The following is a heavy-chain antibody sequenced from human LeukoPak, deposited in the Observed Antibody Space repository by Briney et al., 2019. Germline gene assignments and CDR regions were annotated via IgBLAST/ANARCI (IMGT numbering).Heavy chain of an antibody. CDR2: ISGSGGST. D-gene: IGHD6-13*01. Sequence: GGSLRLSCAASGFTLRNYAMSWVRQAPGKGLEWVSPISGSGGSTYYADSVKGRFTIPRDNAKNTLFLQMNSLRAEDTAVYYCARDGLAAAADYWGQGTLVTVSS. CDR1: GFTLRNYA. V-gene: IGHV3-23*01. CDR3: ARDGLAAAADY. J-gene: IGHJ4*02.